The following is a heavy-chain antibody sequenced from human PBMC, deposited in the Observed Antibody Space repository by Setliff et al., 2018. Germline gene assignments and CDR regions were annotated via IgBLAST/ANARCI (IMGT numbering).Heavy chain of an antibody. D-gene: IGHD1-26*01. V-gene: IGHV3-48*01. CDR2: ISSSSSTI. CDR3: ARDPNSGSYWNYYYMDV. Sequence: GGSLRLSCAASGFTFSSYNMNWVRQAPGKGLEWVSYISSSSSTIYYADSVKGRFTISRDNAKNSLSLQMNSLRAEDTAVFYCARDPNSGSYWNYYYMDVWGKGTTVTVSS. CDR1: GFTFSSYN. J-gene: IGHJ6*03.